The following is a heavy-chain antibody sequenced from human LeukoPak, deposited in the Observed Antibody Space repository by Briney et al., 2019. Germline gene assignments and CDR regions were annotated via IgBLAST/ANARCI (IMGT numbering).Heavy chain of an antibody. CDR3: ARGSSSWHGGMDV. CDR1: GFTFSSYS. D-gene: IGHD6-13*01. V-gene: IGHV3-21*01. J-gene: IGHJ6*02. Sequence: PGGSLRLSCAASGFTFSSYSMNWVRQAPGKGLEWVSSISSSSSYIYYADSVKGRFTISRDNAKNSLYLQMNSLRAEDTAVYYCARGSSSWHGGMDVWGQGTTVIVSS. CDR2: ISSSSSYI.